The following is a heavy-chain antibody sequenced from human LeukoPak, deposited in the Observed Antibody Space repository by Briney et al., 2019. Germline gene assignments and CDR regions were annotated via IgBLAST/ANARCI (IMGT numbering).Heavy chain of an antibody. CDR1: GGTFGSYS. CDR2: IMPLFNTA. J-gene: IGHJ6*03. Sequence: ASVKVSCKASGGTFGSYSITWVRQAPGQGLEWMGGIMPLFNTANYAQQFQGRVTITTDESTSTAYMELSSLRFEDTAMYYCARVDRYHYYLDVWGKGTTVNVSS. V-gene: IGHV1-69*05. CDR3: ARVDRYHYYLDV.